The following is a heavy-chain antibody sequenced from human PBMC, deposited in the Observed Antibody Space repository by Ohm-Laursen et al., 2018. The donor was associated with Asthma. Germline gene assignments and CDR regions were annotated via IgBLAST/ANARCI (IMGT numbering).Heavy chain of an antibody. CDR2: ISKDGSNK. CDR1: GFTFSSNA. J-gene: IGHJ4*02. D-gene: IGHD6-13*01. CDR3: AKDVLGFVAAAQD. V-gene: IGHV3-30-3*01. Sequence: SLRLSCAASGFTFSSNAMHWVRQAPGKGLEWVAVISKDGSNKYYAESVKGRFTISRDSSMNTLYLQMNSLRAEDTAIYYCAKDVLGFVAAAQDWGQGTLVTVSS.